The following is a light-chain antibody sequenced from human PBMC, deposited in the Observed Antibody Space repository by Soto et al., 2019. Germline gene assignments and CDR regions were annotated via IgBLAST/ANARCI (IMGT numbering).Light chain of an antibody. CDR1: NVGSKS. CDR2: DDT. CDR3: QVWDSISDLVV. V-gene: IGLV3-21*02. J-gene: IGLJ2*01. Sequence: SYELTQPPSVSVAPGQTARITCGGNNVGSKSVHWYQQKPGQAPVLVVYDDTARPSGIPERFSGSNSGNTATLTISRVEAGDEADYYCQVWDSISDLVVFGGGTKLTVL.